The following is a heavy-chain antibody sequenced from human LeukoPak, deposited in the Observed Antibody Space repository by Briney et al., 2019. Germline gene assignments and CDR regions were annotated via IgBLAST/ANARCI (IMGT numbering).Heavy chain of an antibody. CDR1: GGSISSSSYY. V-gene: IGHV4-39*07. J-gene: IGHJ3*02. CDR3: ARELDFWSGYYSCAFDI. D-gene: IGHD3-3*01. CDR2: IYYSGST. Sequence: SETLSLTCTVSGGSISSSSYYWGWIRQPPGRGLEWIGSIYYSGSTYYNPSLKSRVTISVDTSKNQFSLKLSSVTAADTAVYYCARELDFWSGYYSCAFDIWGQGTMVTVSS.